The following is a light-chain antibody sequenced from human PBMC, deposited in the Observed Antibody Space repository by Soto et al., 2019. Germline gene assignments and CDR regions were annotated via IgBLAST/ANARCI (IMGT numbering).Light chain of an antibody. CDR1: LSFSSNY. Sequence: EIVLTQSPGTLSLSPGETATLSCRASLSFSSNYLGWYQQKPGQAPRLVIYGASSRATGIPDRFSGSGSGTDFTLTISRLEHEDFAVYYCQQYYTSPYTFGQGTKLEIK. CDR2: GAS. J-gene: IGKJ2*01. V-gene: IGKV3-20*01. CDR3: QQYYTSPYT.